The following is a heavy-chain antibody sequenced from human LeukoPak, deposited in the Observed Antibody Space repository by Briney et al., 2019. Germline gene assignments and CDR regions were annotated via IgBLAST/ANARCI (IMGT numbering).Heavy chain of an antibody. D-gene: IGHD2-2*01. Sequence: PGGSLRLSCAASGFTFSNYWMTWVRQASGKGLEWVGRIRDKANSYATAYIASVKGRFTISRDDSKNTAYLQMSSLKTEDTAVYYCTRWDCTTTGCYPFDYWGQGTLVTVSS. CDR2: IRDKANSYAT. V-gene: IGHV3-73*01. CDR1: GFTFSNYW. J-gene: IGHJ4*02. CDR3: TRWDCTTTGCYPFDY.